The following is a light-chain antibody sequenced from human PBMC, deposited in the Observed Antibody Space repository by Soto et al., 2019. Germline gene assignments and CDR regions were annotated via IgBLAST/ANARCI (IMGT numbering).Light chain of an antibody. CDR1: QSVSSN. J-gene: IGKJ5*01. CDR3: HQFNYRPPLS. CDR2: GAS. V-gene: IGKV3-15*01. Sequence: EIVLRESTSILAVAVAVRETLSCKASQSVSSNLAWYQQIPGRAPRLLIYGASTRASGIPARFSASVSGTEFTLTTSSLHCVDFAAYYCHQFNYRPPLSFGQGTRPEI.